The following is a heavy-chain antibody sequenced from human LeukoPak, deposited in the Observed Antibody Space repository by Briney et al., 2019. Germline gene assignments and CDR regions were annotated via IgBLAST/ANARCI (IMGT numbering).Heavy chain of an antibody. CDR1: GFTFSSYA. Sequence: GGSLRLSCAASGFTFSSYAMHWVRQAPGKGLEWVAVISYDGSNKYYADSVKGRFTISRDNSKNMLYLQMNSLRAEDTAVYYCASLLWEYGNDYWGQGTLVTVSS. CDR2: ISYDGSNK. CDR3: ASLLWEYGNDY. J-gene: IGHJ4*02. D-gene: IGHD2/OR15-2a*01. V-gene: IGHV3-30*04.